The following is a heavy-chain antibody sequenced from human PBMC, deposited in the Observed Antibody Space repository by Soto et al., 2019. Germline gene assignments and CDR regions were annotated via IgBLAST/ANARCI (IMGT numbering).Heavy chain of an antibody. D-gene: IGHD3-3*01. J-gene: IGHJ4*02. Sequence: PGGSLRLSCAGSEFTFSNYGMHWVRQAPGKGLEWVAVISYDGSNKYYADSVKGRVTISRDNSKNTLYLQMDSLRVEDTAVYYCAKSQRFLGYLSPYFDYWGQGTLVTVSS. V-gene: IGHV3-30*18. CDR1: EFTFSNYG. CDR3: AKSQRFLGYLSPYFDY. CDR2: ISYDGSNK.